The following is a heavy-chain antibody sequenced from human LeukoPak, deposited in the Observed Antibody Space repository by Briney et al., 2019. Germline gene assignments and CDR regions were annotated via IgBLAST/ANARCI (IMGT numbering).Heavy chain of an antibody. J-gene: IGHJ4*02. D-gene: IGHD1-26*01. CDR1: GFTFSSYA. CDR2: ISGSGGST. V-gene: IGHV3-23*01. CDR3: AKKAFGGYYYLDY. Sequence: GGSLRLSCAASGFTFSSYAMSWVRQAPGKGLEWVSAISGSGGSTYYADSVRGRFTISRDSSQNTLYLQMYSLRVEDTAVYYCAKKAFGGYYYLDYWGQGTLVTVSS.